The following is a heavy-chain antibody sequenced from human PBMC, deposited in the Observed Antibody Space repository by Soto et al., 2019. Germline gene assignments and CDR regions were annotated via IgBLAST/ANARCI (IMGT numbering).Heavy chain of an antibody. CDR3: ARNFTRVRGVPRFDP. J-gene: IGHJ5*02. CDR1: GYTFTSYG. V-gene: IGHV1-18*01. CDR2: ISAYNGNT. Sequence: ASVKVSCKASGYTFTSYGISWVRQAPGQGLEWMGWISAYNGNTNYAQNLQGRVTMTTDTSTSTAYMEQRSLRSDDTAVYYCARNFTRVRGVPRFDPWGQGTLVTVSS. D-gene: IGHD3-10*01.